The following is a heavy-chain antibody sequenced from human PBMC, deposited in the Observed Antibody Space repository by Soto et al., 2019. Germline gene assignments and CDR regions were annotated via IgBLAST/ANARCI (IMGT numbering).Heavy chain of an antibody. V-gene: IGHV1-69*04. CDR2: IFPLTDIP. CDR1: GGTFRNYP. J-gene: IGHJ4*02. Sequence: SGKVSCKASGGTFRNYPINWVRQAPGQGLEWMGSIFPLTDIPDYAQNFQARLTISADKSTSTAYMELSSLTSDDTAMYFCARGPLVVLNYFESWGQGTLVTVSS. CDR3: ARGPLVVLNYFES.